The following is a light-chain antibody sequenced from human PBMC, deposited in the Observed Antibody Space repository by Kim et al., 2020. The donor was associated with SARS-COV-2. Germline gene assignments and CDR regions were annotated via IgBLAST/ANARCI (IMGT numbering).Light chain of an antibody. Sequence: QSALTQPPSVSGSPGQSVTISCTGTSSDVGSYNRVSWYQQPPGTAPKLMIYEVSNRPSGVPDRFSGSKSGNTASLTISGLQAEDEADYYCSPYTSSSTWVFGGGTKLTVL. J-gene: IGLJ3*02. V-gene: IGLV2-18*02. CDR1: SSDVGSYNR. CDR2: EVS. CDR3: SPYTSSSTWV.